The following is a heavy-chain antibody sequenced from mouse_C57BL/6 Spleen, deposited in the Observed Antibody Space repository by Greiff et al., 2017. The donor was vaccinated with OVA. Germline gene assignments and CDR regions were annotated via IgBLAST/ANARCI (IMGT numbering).Heavy chain of an antibody. CDR1: GFTFSSYA. CDR3: ARGGGSGYYFDY. D-gene: IGHD3-1*01. CDR2: ISDGGSYT. J-gene: IGHJ2*01. V-gene: IGHV5-4*03. Sequence: EVKLQESGGGLVKPGGSLKLSCAASGFTFSSYAMSWVRQTPEKRLEWVATISDGGSYTYYPDNVKGRFTISRDNAKNNLYLQMSHLKSEDTAMYYCARGGGSGYYFDYWGQGTTRTVSS.